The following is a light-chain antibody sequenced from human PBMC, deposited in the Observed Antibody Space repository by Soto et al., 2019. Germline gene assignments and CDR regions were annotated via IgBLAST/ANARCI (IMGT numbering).Light chain of an antibody. CDR2: EVS. V-gene: IGLV2-14*01. CDR3: SSYTSSSTLGV. J-gene: IGLJ3*02. CDR1: SSDVGGYNY. Sequence: QSVLTQPASVSGSPGQSITISCTGTSSDVGGYNYVSWYQQHPGKAPKLMIYEVSNRPSGVSNRFSGSKSGNTASLTISGLQAEDEADYYCSSYTSSSTLGVFGGWTKLTVL.